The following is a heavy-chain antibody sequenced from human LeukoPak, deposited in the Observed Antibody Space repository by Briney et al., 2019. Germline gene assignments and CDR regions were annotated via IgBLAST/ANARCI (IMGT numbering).Heavy chain of an antibody. V-gene: IGHV4-34*01. J-gene: IGHJ4*02. CDR2: INHSGSA. D-gene: IGHD2-2*01. CDR3: ATMRGYCSSPTCQDS. CDR1: GGPFSGHY. Sequence: SETLSLTCAVYGGPFSGHYWRWIRQPPGKGLEWIGEINHSGSANYSPSLKSRVTLSVDTSKNQFSLKLSSVTAADTAMYYCATMRGYCSSPTCQDSWGQGTLVTVSS.